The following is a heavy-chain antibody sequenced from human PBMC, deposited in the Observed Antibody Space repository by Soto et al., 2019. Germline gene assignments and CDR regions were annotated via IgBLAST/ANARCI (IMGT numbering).Heavy chain of an antibody. Sequence: GGSLRLSCAASGFTFSSYAMSWVRQAPGKGLEWVSAISGSGGSTYYADSVKGRFTISRDNSKNTLYLQMNSLRAEDTAVYYCAPRTMVRGAPRWGQGTLVTVSS. D-gene: IGHD3-10*01. V-gene: IGHV3-23*01. CDR3: APRTMVRGAPR. J-gene: IGHJ4*02. CDR1: GFTFSSYA. CDR2: ISGSGGST.